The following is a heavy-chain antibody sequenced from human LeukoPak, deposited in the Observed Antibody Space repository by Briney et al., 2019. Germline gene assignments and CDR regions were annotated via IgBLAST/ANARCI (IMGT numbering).Heavy chain of an antibody. CDR1: GGSISSYY. V-gene: IGHV4-59*08. CDR3: ARVNYYDSSGCLDY. Sequence: SETLSLTCTVSGGSISSYYWSWIRQPPGKGLEWIGCIYCSGSTNYNPSFKSRVTISVDTSKNQFSLKLSSVTAADTAVYYCARVNYYDSSGCLDYWGQGTLVTVSS. D-gene: IGHD3-22*01. J-gene: IGHJ4*02. CDR2: IYCSGST.